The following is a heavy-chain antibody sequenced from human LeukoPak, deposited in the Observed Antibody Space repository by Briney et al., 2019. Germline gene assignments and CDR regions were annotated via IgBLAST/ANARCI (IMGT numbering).Heavy chain of an antibody. D-gene: IGHD5-12*01. J-gene: IGHJ4*02. CDR2: SSSSGSTI. Sequence: GGSLRRSGAASGFTFSSYEMNWVRQAPGKGLEWVSHSSSSGSTIYYAGSVKGRFTIARDNAKNSVYLQMNSLRAEDTAVYYCARGSLHSAYGFDYWGQGTLVTVSS. CDR1: GFTFSSYE. V-gene: IGHV3-48*03. CDR3: ARGSLHSAYGFDY.